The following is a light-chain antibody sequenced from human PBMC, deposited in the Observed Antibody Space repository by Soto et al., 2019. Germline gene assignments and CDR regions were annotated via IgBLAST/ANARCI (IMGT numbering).Light chain of an antibody. CDR2: KAS. Sequence: IPMTPSPTTLSASVGPRVTIPCRASQSISSWLAWYQQKPGKAPKLLIYKASTLKSGVPSRFSGSGSGTEFTLTIDSLQPDDFATYYCQQYHTSSIAFGQGTRLDI. CDR1: QSISSW. V-gene: IGKV1-5*03. CDR3: QQYHTSSIA. J-gene: IGKJ5*01.